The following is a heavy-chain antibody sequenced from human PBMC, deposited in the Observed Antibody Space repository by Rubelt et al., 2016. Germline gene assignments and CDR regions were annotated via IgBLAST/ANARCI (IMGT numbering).Heavy chain of an antibody. D-gene: IGHD2-15*01. CDR3: ARGDRAVAATDYYYCMDV. CDR2: IIPIFGTA. V-gene: IGHV1-69*01. J-gene: IGHJ6*02. Sequence: QVQLVQSGAEVKKPGSSVKVSCKASGGTFSSYAISWVRQAPGQGLEWMGGIIPIFGTANYAQKFQGRVTITADESTSTAYMELSSLRSEDTGVYYCARGDRAVAATDYYYCMDVWGQGTTVTVSS. CDR1: GGTFSSYA.